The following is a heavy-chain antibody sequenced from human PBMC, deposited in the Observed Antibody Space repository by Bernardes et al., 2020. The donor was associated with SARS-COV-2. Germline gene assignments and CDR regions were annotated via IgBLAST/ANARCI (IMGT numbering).Heavy chain of an antibody. D-gene: IGHD6-19*01. CDR1: GFTVSSNY. V-gene: IGHV3-66*01. CDR3: ARERDGGYSSGWYYYFDY. Sequence: GGSLRLCCAASGFTVSSNYMSWVRQAPGKGLEWVSVIYSGGSTYYADSVKGRFTISRDNSKNTLYLQMNSLRADDTAVYYCARERDGGYSSGWYYYFDYWGQGTLVTVSS. J-gene: IGHJ4*02. CDR2: IYSGGST.